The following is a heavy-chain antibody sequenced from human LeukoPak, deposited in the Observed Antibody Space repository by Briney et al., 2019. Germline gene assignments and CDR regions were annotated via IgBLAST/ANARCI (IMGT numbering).Heavy chain of an antibody. Sequence: GGSLRLSCAASGFTFSAYDIHWVRQAPGKGLEWVSSISRSSSYIYYADSVKGRFALSRDNAKNSLYLQMSSLSSEDTAVYYCARDFEHCSGGSCYSHYYGMDVWGQGTTVTVSS. V-gene: IGHV3-21*04. CDR1: GFTFSAYD. J-gene: IGHJ6*02. CDR2: ISRSSSYI. D-gene: IGHD2-15*01. CDR3: ARDFEHCSGGSCYSHYYGMDV.